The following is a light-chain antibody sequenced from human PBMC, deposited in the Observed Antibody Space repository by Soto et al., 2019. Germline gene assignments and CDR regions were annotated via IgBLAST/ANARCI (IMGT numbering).Light chain of an antibody. Sequence: EIVLTQSPGTLSLSPGERATLSCRASQSVSSSYLAWYQQKPGQAPRLLLYATSSRATGIPDRFSGSGSGTNFTLPISRLEPEDYAVYYCQQYSSSPGWTFGQGTKVEIK. CDR1: QSVSSSY. CDR2: ATS. J-gene: IGKJ1*01. V-gene: IGKV3-20*01. CDR3: QQYSSSPGWT.